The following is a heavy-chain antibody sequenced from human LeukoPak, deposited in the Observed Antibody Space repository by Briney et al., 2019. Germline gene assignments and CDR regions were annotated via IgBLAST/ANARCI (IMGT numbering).Heavy chain of an antibody. Sequence: GRSLRLSCAASGFTFSSYAMHWVRQAPGKGLEWVAVISYDGSDKYYADSVKGRFTISRDNSKNTLYLQMNSLRAEDTAVYYCARGALGNWNYDYWGQGALVTVSS. V-gene: IGHV3-30*04. CDR1: GFTFSSYA. CDR2: ISYDGSDK. J-gene: IGHJ4*02. CDR3: ARGALGNWNYDY. D-gene: IGHD1-7*01.